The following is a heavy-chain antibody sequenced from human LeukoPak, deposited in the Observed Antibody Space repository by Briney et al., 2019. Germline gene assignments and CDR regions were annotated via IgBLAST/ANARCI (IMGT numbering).Heavy chain of an antibody. D-gene: IGHD3-3*01. Sequence: PGGSLRLSCAASGFIFSDFDMHWVRQAPGKGLVWVSRLNSDGSSTNYADSVKGRFTISRDSAKNTLYLQMNSLRAEDTAVYYCARSEWLPRDWGQGTLVTVSA. CDR2: LNSDGSST. J-gene: IGHJ4*02. CDR3: ARSEWLPRD. V-gene: IGHV3-74*01. CDR1: GFIFSDFD.